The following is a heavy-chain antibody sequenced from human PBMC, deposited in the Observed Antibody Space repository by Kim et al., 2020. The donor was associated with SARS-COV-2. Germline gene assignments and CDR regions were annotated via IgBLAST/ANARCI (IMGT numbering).Heavy chain of an antibody. CDR2: INPDGSQE. CDR1: GLTFSTYW. V-gene: IGHV3-7*03. D-gene: IGHD3-3*01. J-gene: IGHJ3*02. Sequence: GGSLRLSCVVSGLTFSTYWMTWLRHTPGKGLEWVANINPDGSQEFYVPSVKGRFTISRDNAKSSLYLQMNNLRGDDTDIYYCARHLDWAFDIWGQGTTVTVSS. CDR3: ARHLDWAFDI.